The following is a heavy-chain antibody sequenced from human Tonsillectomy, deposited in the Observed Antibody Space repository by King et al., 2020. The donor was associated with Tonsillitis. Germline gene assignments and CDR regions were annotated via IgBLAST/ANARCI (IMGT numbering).Heavy chain of an antibody. Sequence: QLVQSGGGVVQPGRSLRLSCAASGFTFTSYGMHWVRQAPGKGLEWVAFIWYDESNKYYADSVKGRFTISRDNSKNTLYLQMNSLRAGDTAVYYCARDQWSDSSGSPFDYWGQGTLLTVSS. CDR3: ARDQWSDSSGSPFDY. CDR2: IWYDESNK. D-gene: IGHD3-22*01. V-gene: IGHV3-33*01. CDR1: GFTFTSYG. J-gene: IGHJ4*02.